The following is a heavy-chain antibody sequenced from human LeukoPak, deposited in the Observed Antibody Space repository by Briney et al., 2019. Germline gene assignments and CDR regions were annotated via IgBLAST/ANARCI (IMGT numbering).Heavy chain of an antibody. J-gene: IGHJ4*02. V-gene: IGHV4-4*07. CDR2: IYTSGST. CDR1: GYSISSGYY. CDR3: ARGFYDFWSGYCFDY. D-gene: IGHD3-3*01. Sequence: MPSETLSLTCAVSGYSISSGYYWGWIRQPAGKGLEWIGRIYTSGSTNYNPSLKSRVTMSVDTSKNQFSLKLSSVTAADTAVYYCARGFYDFWSGYCFDYWGQGTLVTVSS.